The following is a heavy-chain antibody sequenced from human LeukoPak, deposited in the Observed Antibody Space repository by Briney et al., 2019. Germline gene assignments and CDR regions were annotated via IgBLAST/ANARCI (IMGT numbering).Heavy chain of an antibody. Sequence: SGPTLVKPTQTLTLTCTFSGFSLSTSGVGVGWIRQPPGKALEWLALIYWDDDKRYSPSLKSRLTTTKDTSKNQVVLTMTNMDPVDTATYYCARGRFGELYLDYWGQGTLVTVSS. V-gene: IGHV2-5*02. CDR1: GFSLSTSGVG. D-gene: IGHD3-10*01. CDR3: ARGRFGELYLDY. J-gene: IGHJ4*02. CDR2: IYWDDDK.